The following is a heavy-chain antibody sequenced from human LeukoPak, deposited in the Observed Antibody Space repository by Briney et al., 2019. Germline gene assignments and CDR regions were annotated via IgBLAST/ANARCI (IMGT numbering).Heavy chain of an antibody. Sequence: GESLKISCKGSGYSFTSYWIGWVRQMPGKGLEWMGLIYPGDSDTRYSPSFQGQVTISADKSISTAYLQWNNLKASDTAMYYCAGQDIVVVATTTRAFDIWGQGTMVTVSS. J-gene: IGHJ3*02. V-gene: IGHV5-51*01. CDR1: GYSFTSYW. D-gene: IGHD2-15*01. CDR2: IYPGDSDT. CDR3: AGQDIVVVATTTRAFDI.